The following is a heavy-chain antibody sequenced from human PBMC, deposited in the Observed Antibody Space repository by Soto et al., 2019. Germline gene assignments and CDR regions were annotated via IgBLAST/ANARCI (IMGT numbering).Heavy chain of an antibody. CDR2: ISSSSSYI. Sequence: GGSLRLSCAASGFTFSSYSMNWVRQAPGKGLEWVSSISSSSSYIYYADSVKGRFTISRDNAKNSLYLQMNSLRAEDTAVYYCARDQVGATPFRAFDIWGQGTMVTVSS. CDR1: GFTFSSYS. CDR3: ARDQVGATPFRAFDI. V-gene: IGHV3-21*01. J-gene: IGHJ3*02. D-gene: IGHD1-26*01.